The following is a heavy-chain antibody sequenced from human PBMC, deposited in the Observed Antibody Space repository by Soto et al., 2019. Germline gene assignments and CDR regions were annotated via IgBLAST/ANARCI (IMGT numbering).Heavy chain of an antibody. CDR1: GGSLSSGGYY. CDR2: IYYSGST. V-gene: IGHV4-31*03. J-gene: IGHJ6*03. Sequence: QVQLQESGPGLVKPSQTLSLTCTVSGGSLSSGGYYWSWIRQHPGKGLELIGYIYYSGSTYYNPSLKSRVTISVDTSKNQFSLKLSSVTAADTAVYYCARERLDKSGYYYYMDVWGKGTTVTVSS. D-gene: IGHD3-22*01. CDR3: ARERLDKSGYYYYMDV.